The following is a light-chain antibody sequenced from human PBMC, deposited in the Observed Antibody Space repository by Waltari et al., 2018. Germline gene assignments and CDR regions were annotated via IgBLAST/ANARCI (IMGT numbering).Light chain of an antibody. Sequence: DLQLTQPPSFLSASVGDRLSIACRASQGITNYLAWYQQKPGKAPKLLIYAASTLQSGVPARFSGSGSGTDFTLTISSLQPEDFATYYCQQFHTFTFGPGTKVDIK. V-gene: IGKV1-9*01. CDR1: QGITNY. J-gene: IGKJ3*01. CDR3: QQFHTFT. CDR2: AAS.